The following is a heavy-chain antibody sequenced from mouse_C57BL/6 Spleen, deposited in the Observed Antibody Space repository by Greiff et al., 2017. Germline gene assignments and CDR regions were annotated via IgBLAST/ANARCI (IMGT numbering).Heavy chain of an antibody. D-gene: IGHD4-1*01. CDR1: GYTFTDYY. J-gene: IGHJ1*03. Sequence: EVQLQQSGPELVKPGASVKISCKASGYTFTDYYMNWVKQSHGKSLEWIGDINPNNGGTSYNQKFKGKATLTVDKSSSTAYMELRSLTSEDSAVYYCARKELGRGYFDVWGTRTTVTVSS. V-gene: IGHV1-26*01. CDR2: INPNNGGT. CDR3: ARKELGRGYFDV.